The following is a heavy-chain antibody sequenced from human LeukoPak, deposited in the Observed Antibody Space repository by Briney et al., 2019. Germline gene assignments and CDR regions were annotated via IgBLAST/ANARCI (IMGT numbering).Heavy chain of an antibody. CDR3: ARVFNYDILTGYYNVLDY. CDR1: GYTFTSYY. CDR2: SDPKSVAT. Sequence: ASVKVSCKTSGYTFTSYYIHWLRQAPGQRFEWMGWSDPKSVATKYEHFQGRVTMTRDTSISTAYMELSRLRSDDTAVYYCARVFNYDILTGYYNVLDYWGQGTLVTVSS. D-gene: IGHD3-9*01. V-gene: IGHV1-2*02. J-gene: IGHJ4*02.